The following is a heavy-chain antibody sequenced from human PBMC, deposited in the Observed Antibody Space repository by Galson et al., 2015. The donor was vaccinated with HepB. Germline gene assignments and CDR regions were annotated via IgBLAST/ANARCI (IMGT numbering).Heavy chain of an antibody. Sequence: SLRLSCAASGFSFSSYAMSWVRQAPGKGLKWVSGITSSGGNTYYADSVKGRFTISRDNSKNTLYLQMNSLRAEDTAVYYCAKGTTMILVVITFDHWGQGTLVTVSS. D-gene: IGHD3-22*01. J-gene: IGHJ4*02. CDR3: AKGTTMILVVITFDH. CDR2: ITSSGGNT. CDR1: GFSFSSYA. V-gene: IGHV3-23*01.